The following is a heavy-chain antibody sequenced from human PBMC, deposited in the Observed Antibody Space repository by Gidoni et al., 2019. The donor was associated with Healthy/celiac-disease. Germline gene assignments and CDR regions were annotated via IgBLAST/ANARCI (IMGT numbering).Heavy chain of an antibody. CDR1: GFTVSSNY. V-gene: IGHV3-66*01. Sequence: EVQLVESGGGLVQPGGSLRLSCAASGFTVSSNYMSWVRQAPGKGLEWVSVIYSGGSTYYADSVKGRFTISRDNSKNTLYLQMNSLRAEDTAVYYCARDVAAAGTDYFDYWGQGTLVTVSS. D-gene: IGHD6-13*01. CDR3: ARDVAAAGTDYFDY. CDR2: IYSGGST. J-gene: IGHJ4*02.